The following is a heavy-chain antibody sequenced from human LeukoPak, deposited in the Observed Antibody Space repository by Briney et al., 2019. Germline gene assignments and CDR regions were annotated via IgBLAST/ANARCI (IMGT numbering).Heavy chain of an antibody. D-gene: IGHD6-19*01. CDR3: ARPPYSSSDYFDY. Sequence: GGSLRLSCAASGFTFSSYWMSWIRQAPGKGLEWVSYISSSGSTIYYADSVKGRFTISRDNAKNSLYLQMNSLRAEDTAVYYCARPPYSSSDYFDYWGQGTLVTVSS. CDR2: ISSSGSTI. J-gene: IGHJ4*02. V-gene: IGHV3-11*01. CDR1: GFTFSSYW.